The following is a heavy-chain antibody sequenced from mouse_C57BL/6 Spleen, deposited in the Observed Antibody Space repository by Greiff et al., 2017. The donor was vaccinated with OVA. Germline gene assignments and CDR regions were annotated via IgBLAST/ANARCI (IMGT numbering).Heavy chain of an antibody. J-gene: IGHJ3*01. D-gene: IGHD2-4*01. Sequence: QVQLKQSGAELVRPGPSVKVSCKASGYAFTNYLIAWVKQRPGQGLEWIGVINPGSGGTNYNEKFKGKATLTADKSSSTVYMQLSSLTSEDSAVYFCARSYYDYEGWFAYWGQGTLVTVSA. CDR1: GYAFTNYL. V-gene: IGHV1-54*01. CDR2: INPGSGGT. CDR3: ARSYYDYEGWFAY.